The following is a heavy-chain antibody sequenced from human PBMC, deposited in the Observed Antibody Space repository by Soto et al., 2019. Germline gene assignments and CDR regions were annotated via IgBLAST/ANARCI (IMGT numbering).Heavy chain of an antibody. CDR2: MNPNSGNT. Sequence: ASVKVSCKASGYTFTSYDINWVRQATGQGLEWMGWMNPNSGNTGYAQKFQGRVTMTRNTSISTAYMELSSLRSEDTAVYYCARSVVPAAIDQYSYYYGMDVWRQRTTVTVSS. CDR3: ARSVVPAAIDQYSYYYGMDV. J-gene: IGHJ6*02. CDR1: GYTFTSYD. D-gene: IGHD2-2*01. V-gene: IGHV1-8*01.